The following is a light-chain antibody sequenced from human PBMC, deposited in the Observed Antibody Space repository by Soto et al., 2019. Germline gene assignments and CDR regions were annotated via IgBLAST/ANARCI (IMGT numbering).Light chain of an antibody. CDR3: QSADSSATFRDVV. J-gene: IGLJ2*01. CDR1: PLPKQY. V-gene: IGLV3-25*03. CDR2: KDS. Sequence: SYELTQPPSVSVSPGQTARITCSGDPLPKQYAYWYHQKSGQAPVLVICKDSVRPSGIPERFSGSTSGTTVTLTITGVQAEDEGDYYCQSADSSATFRDVVFGGGTKVTVL.